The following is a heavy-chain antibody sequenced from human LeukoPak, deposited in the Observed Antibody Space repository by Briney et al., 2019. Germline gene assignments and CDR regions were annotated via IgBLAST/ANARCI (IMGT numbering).Heavy chain of an antibody. J-gene: IGHJ4*02. CDR2: ISYDGSDK. CDR3: ATAKNDY. V-gene: IGHV3-30*03. CDR1: GFTFSSYG. Sequence: GGSLRLSCAASGFTFSSYGMHWVRQAPGKGLEWVAVISYDGSDKYYADSVKGRFTISRVNAENSLYLQMDSLRAEDTAVYYCATAKNDYWGQGTLVTVSS.